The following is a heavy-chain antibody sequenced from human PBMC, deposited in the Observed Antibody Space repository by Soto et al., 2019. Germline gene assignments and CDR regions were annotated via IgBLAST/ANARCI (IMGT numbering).Heavy chain of an antibody. CDR1: GFTFSSYG. Sequence: GGSLRLSCAASGFTFSSYGMHWVRQAPGKGLEWVAVISYDGSNKYYADSVKGRFTISRDNSKNTLYLQMNSLRAEDTAVCYCAKDLALYCSSTSCALRNYGMDVWGQGTTVTVSS. J-gene: IGHJ6*02. D-gene: IGHD2-2*01. CDR3: AKDLALYCSSTSCALRNYGMDV. V-gene: IGHV3-30*18. CDR2: ISYDGSNK.